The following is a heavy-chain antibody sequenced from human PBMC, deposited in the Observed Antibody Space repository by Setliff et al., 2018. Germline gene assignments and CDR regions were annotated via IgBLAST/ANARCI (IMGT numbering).Heavy chain of an antibody. V-gene: IGHV4-61*09. CDR3: ARGFDVCGGGACYTDGPYYFDY. J-gene: IGHJ4*02. D-gene: IGHD2-21*02. CDR1: GGSISSGSYY. Sequence: SETLSLTCTVSGGSISSGSYYWSWIRQPAGKGLEWIGHIYTSGSTNYNPSLKSRVTISVDTSKNQFSLKLSSVAAADTAVYYCARGFDVCGGGACYTDGPYYFDYWGLGTLVTVSS. CDR2: IYTSGST.